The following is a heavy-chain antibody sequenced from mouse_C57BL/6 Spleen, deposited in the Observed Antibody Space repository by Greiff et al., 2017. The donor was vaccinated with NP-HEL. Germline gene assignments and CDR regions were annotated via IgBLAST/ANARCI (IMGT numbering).Heavy chain of an antibody. J-gene: IGHJ2*01. Sequence: EVMLVESGGGLVQSGRSLRLSCATSGFTFSDFYMEWVRQAPGKGLEWIAASRNKANDYTTEYSASVKGRFIVSRDTSQSILYLQMNALRAEDTAIYYCARGPDGYYYFDYWGQGTTLTVSS. D-gene: IGHD2-3*01. CDR2: SRNKANDYTT. CDR1: GFTFSDFY. V-gene: IGHV7-1*01. CDR3: ARGPDGYYYFDY.